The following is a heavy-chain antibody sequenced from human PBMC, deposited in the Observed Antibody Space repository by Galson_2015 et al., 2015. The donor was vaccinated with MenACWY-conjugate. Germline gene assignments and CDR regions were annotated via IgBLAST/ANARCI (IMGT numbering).Heavy chain of an antibody. CDR1: GYTFTEYG. Sequence: SVKVSCKASGYTFTEYGLHWVRQAPGQRPEWMGWINAGDGDTKYSQRLQGRLTINRDTSASIAYMELSSLRSEDTAVYYCARGGPNLTVVVIPHYFDYWGQG. CDR3: ARGGPNLTVVVIPHYFDY. J-gene: IGHJ4*02. CDR2: INAGDGDT. D-gene: IGHD3-22*01. V-gene: IGHV1-3*01.